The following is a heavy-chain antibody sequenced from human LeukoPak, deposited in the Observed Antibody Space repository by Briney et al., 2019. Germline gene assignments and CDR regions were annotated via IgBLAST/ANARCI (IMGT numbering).Heavy chain of an antibody. J-gene: IGHJ4*02. CDR3: ARDHSIAVAGSFDY. CDR1: GFTFSSYS. CDR2: ISSSSSYI. D-gene: IGHD6-19*01. Sequence: MSGGSLRLSCAASGFTFSSYSMNWVRQAPGKGLEWVSSISSSSSYIYYADSVKGRFTISRDNAKNSLYLQMNSLRAEDTAVYYRARDHSIAVAGSFDYWGQGTLVTVSS. V-gene: IGHV3-21*01.